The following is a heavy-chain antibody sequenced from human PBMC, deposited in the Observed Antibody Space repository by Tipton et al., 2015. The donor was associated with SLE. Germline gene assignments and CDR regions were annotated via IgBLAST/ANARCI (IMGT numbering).Heavy chain of an antibody. CDR3: ARSAGYGSSWAHFDY. Sequence: LVKPTETMSLTCSVSGVSISSHYWSWIRQPPGKGLEWIGYIYYSGSTNYNPSLKSRVTISVDTSKNQFSLKLSSVTAADTAVYYCARSAGYGSSWAHFDYWGQGTLVTVSS. J-gene: IGHJ4*02. V-gene: IGHV4-59*11. CDR2: IYYSGST. D-gene: IGHD6-13*01. CDR1: GVSISSHY.